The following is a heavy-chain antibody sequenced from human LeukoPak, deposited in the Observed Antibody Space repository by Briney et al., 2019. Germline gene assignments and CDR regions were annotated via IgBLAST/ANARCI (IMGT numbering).Heavy chain of an antibody. CDR2: ISPGDSDT. D-gene: IGHD2-2*01. Sequence: KGGESLKISCKGSGYIFTSYWIGWVRQMPGKGLEWMGIISPGDSDTAYSPSFQGQVTISADKSINTAYLQWNSLKASDTAMYYCARLGGIIVVPANLGGHCDHWDQGTLVTVSS. J-gene: IGHJ4*02. CDR3: ARLGGIIVVPANLGGHCDH. V-gene: IGHV5-51*01. CDR1: GYIFTSYW.